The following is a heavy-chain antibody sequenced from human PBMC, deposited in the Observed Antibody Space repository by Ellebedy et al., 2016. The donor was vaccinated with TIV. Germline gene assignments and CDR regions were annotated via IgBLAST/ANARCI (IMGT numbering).Heavy chain of an antibody. CDR3: ARAATPSTPVDY. Sequence: SETLSLTXTVSGGSISSYYWSWIRQPPGKGLEWIGYIYYSGSTNYNPSLKSRVTISVDTSKNQFSLKPSSVTAADTAVYYCARAATPSTPVDYWGQGTLVTVSS. J-gene: IGHJ4*02. V-gene: IGHV4-59*01. CDR2: IYYSGST. D-gene: IGHD2-15*01. CDR1: GGSISSYY.